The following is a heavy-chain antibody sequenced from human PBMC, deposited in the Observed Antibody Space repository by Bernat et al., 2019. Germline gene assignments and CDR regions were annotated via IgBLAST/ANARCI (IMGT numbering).Heavy chain of an antibody. CDR3: ARGTSTSAPYMDV. Sequence: QVQLVESGGGLVKPGGSLRLSCAASGFTFSDYYMSWIRLAPGKGLDWVSYISSSCSYTNYADSVKGRFTISRDNAKNSLYLQMNSLRAEDTAVYYCARGTSTSAPYMDVWGKGTTVTVSS. CDR2: ISSSCSYT. V-gene: IGHV3-11*05. J-gene: IGHJ6*03. CDR1: GFTFSDYY.